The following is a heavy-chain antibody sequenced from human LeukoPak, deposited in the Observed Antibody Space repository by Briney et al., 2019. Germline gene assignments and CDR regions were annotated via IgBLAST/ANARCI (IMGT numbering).Heavy chain of an antibody. CDR1: GGSISSGGYY. CDR3: ARDRYYYGSGSYPFDY. Sequence: SEALSLTCTVSGGSISSGGYYWSWIRQHPGKGLEWIGYIYYSGSTYYNPSLKSRVTISVDTSKNQFSLKLSSVTAADTAVYYCARDRYYYGSGSYPFDYWGQGTLVTVSS. CDR2: IYYSGST. D-gene: IGHD3-10*01. V-gene: IGHV4-31*03. J-gene: IGHJ4*02.